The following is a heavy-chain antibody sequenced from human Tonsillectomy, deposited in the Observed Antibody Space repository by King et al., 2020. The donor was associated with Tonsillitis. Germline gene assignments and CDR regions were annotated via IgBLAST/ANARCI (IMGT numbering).Heavy chain of an antibody. D-gene: IGHD2-21*02. Sequence: VQLVESGGGLVQPGGSLRLSCAASGFTFSSYAMSWVRQAPGTGLEWVSVIYSGGSSTYYADSVKGRFTISRDNSKNTQYLQMNSLRAEDTAVYYCAKDWPAYCGGDCYSHGFDYWGQGTLVTVSS. CDR2: IYSGGSST. V-gene: IGHV3-23*03. CDR1: GFTFSSYA. J-gene: IGHJ4*02. CDR3: AKDWPAYCGGDCYSHGFDY.